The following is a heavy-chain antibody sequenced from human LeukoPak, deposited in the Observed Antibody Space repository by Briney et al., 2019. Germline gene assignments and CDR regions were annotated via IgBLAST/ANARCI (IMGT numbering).Heavy chain of an antibody. Sequence: PGGSLRLSCAASGFTFSSHGMHWVRQAPGKGLEWVAVISYDGSNKYYADSVKGRFTISRDNSKSTLYLEVNTPRAEDTAVYYCAKDYSFYSHYYTMDVWGQGTTVTVSS. CDR3: AKDYSFYSHYYTMDV. J-gene: IGHJ6*02. D-gene: IGHD2-21*01. V-gene: IGHV3-30*18. CDR2: ISYDGSNK. CDR1: GFTFSSHG.